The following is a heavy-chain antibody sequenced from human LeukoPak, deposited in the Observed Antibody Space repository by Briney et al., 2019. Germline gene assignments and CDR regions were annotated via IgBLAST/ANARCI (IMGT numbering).Heavy chain of an antibody. J-gene: IGHJ4*02. CDR1: GFTFSDYY. Sequence: GGSLRLSCAASGFTFSDYYMHWVRQGPGEGPVWVSRISNEGSTTFYADYVKGRFTISRDNAKNTLYLGMNSLRAEDTAVYYCVRDSRTGVDYWGQGTRVTVSS. V-gene: IGHV3-74*01. CDR2: ISNEGSTT. D-gene: IGHD1-1*01. CDR3: VRDSRTGVDY.